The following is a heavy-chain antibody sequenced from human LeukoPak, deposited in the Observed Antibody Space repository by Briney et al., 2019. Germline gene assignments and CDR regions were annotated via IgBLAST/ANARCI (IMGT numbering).Heavy chain of an antibody. CDR1: GFTFRSFW. CDR2: IKPDGSER. Sequence: GGSLRLSCAASGFTFRSFWMIWVRQAPGKGLEWVDNIKPDGSERSYVHSVKGRFTISRDNARNPLYLQMSSLRVEDTAVYYCVRGRSMDVWGQGTTVTVSS. V-gene: IGHV3-7*04. CDR3: VRGRSMDV. J-gene: IGHJ6*02.